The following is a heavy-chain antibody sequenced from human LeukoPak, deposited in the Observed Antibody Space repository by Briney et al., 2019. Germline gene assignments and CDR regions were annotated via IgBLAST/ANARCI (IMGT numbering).Heavy chain of an antibody. CDR3: ARDHGGYVIDY. J-gene: IGHJ4*02. V-gene: IGHV1-2*02. CDR2: INPNSGGT. CDR1: GYTFTGYY. D-gene: IGHD3-22*01. Sequence: GASVEVSCKASGYTFTGYYMHWVRQAPGQGLEWMGWINPNSGGTNYAQKFQGRVTMTRDTSISTAYMEPSRLRSDDTAVYYCARDHGGYVIDYWGQGTLVTVSS.